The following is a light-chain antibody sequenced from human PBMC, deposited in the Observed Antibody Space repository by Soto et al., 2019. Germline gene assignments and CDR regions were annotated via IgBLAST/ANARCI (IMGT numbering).Light chain of an antibody. J-gene: IGLJ1*01. Sequence: QSALTQPPSASGSPGQSVTISCTGTSSDVGGYNYVSWYQQHPGKAPKLMIYEVSKRPSGVPDRFSGSKSGNTASLTVSGLQAEDEADYYCSSYAGSNHPLYVFGTGTKVTVL. CDR2: EVS. CDR3: SSYAGSNHPLYV. V-gene: IGLV2-8*01. CDR1: SSDVGGYNY.